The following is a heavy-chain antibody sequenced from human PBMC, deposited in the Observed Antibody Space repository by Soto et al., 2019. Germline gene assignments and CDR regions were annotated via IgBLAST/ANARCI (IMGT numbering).Heavy chain of an antibody. Sequence: ASVKVSCKASGFTFTSSAVQWVRQARGQRLEWIGWIVVGSGNTNYAQKFQERVTITRDMSTSTAYMELSSLRSEDTAVYYCAAGRGGTSGYYGDYYYGMDVWGQGTTVTVSS. V-gene: IGHV1-58*01. D-gene: IGHD3-22*01. CDR2: IVVGSGNT. J-gene: IGHJ6*02. CDR1: GFTFTSSA. CDR3: AAGRGGTSGYYGDYYYGMDV.